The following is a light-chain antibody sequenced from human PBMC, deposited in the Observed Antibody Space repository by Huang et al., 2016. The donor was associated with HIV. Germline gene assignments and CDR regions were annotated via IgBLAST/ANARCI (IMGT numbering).Light chain of an antibody. CDR2: AAS. CDR1: QNINTN. J-gene: IGKJ1*01. CDR3: QQYNDWPRS. V-gene: IGKV3-15*01. Sequence: EIVMTQSPGTLSVAPGERVTLSCRASQNINTNLAWFQQKPGQAPRLLIYAASPRTADFPARCSGSGSRTEFTLTISSLQSEDIAVYYCQQYNDWPRSFGQGTKVEIK.